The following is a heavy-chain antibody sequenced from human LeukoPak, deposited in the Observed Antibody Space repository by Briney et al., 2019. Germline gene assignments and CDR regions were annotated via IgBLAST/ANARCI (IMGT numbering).Heavy chain of an antibody. CDR1: GDSVSSNSAA. J-gene: IGHJ4*02. Sequence: SQTLSLTCAISGDSVSSNSAAWNWIRQSPSRGLEWLGRTYYRSKWYSDYAISVKSRITINPDTSKNQFYLQLNSATPEDTAVYYCARDEEYYFDYWGQGTLVTVST. CDR2: TYYRSKWYS. V-gene: IGHV6-1*01. CDR3: ARDEEYYFDY.